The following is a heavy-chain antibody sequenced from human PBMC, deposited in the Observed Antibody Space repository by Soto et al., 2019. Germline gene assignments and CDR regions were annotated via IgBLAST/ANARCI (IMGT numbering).Heavy chain of an antibody. Sequence: GGSPRLSCAASGFPCSSYGMHWVRQAPGKGLLWVAGISYDGNNKNYSDSVKGRFTISRDNSKNTLYLQMRSLRAEDTAVYYCAEVIRTIFGVVTYYDYYYVLDIWGQGPPVTVSS. CDR1: GFPCSSYG. CDR2: ISYDGNNK. V-gene: IGHV3-30*18. CDR3: AEVIRTIFGVVTYYDYYYVLDI. J-gene: IGHJ6*02. D-gene: IGHD3-3*01.